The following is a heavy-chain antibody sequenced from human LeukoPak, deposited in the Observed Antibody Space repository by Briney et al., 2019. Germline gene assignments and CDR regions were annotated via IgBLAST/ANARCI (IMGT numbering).Heavy chain of an antibody. CDR1: GGSISSYY. CDR2: IYTSGST. V-gene: IGHV4-4*07. D-gene: IGHD1-26*01. Sequence: SETLSLTCTVSGGSISSYYWSWIRQPAGKGLEWIGRIYTSGSTNYNPSLKSRVTISVDTSKSQFSLKLNSVTAADTAVYFCARMGADYSWYFDYWGRGTLVTVSS. J-gene: IGHJ4*02. CDR3: ARMGADYSWYFDY.